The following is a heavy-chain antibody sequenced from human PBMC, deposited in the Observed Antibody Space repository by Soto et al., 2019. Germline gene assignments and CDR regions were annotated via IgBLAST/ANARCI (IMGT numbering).Heavy chain of an antibody. Sequence: GGSLRLSCAASGFTFSSYGMHWVRQAPGKGLEWVAVISYDGSNKYYADSVRGRISITPDTSKNLFSLQLNSVTPEDTAVYYCARYTSNWYLDPWGQGTLVTVSS. V-gene: IGHV3-30*03. CDR3: ARYTSNWYLDP. CDR1: GFTFSSYG. CDR2: ISYDGSNK. D-gene: IGHD6-13*01. J-gene: IGHJ5*02.